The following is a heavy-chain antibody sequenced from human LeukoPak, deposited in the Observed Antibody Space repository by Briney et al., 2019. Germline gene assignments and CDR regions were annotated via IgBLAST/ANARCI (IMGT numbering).Heavy chain of an antibody. CDR1: GFTFSSYN. Sequence: GGSLGLSCAASGFTFSSYNMNWVRQAPGKGLEWVSYIDSSSGTIYYADSVEGRFTISRDNAKNSLYLQMNSLRAEDTAVYYCAREYCSSTSCYVSSFDYWGQGTLVTVSS. CDR3: AREYCSSTSCYVSSFDY. V-gene: IGHV3-48*01. CDR2: IDSSSGTI. J-gene: IGHJ4*02. D-gene: IGHD2-2*01.